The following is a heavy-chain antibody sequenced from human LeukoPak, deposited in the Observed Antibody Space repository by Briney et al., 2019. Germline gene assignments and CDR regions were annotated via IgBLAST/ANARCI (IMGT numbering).Heavy chain of an antibody. CDR2: INHSGST. CDR3: AREGGSDLVVPADNWFDP. Sequence: LRLSCAASGFTFSSYEMNWIRQPPGKGLEWIGEINHSGSTNYNPSLKSRVTISVDTSKNQFSLKLSSVTAADTAVYYCAREGGSDLVVPADNWFDPWGQGTLVTVSS. J-gene: IGHJ5*02. CDR1: GFTFSSYE. D-gene: IGHD2-2*01. V-gene: IGHV4-34*01.